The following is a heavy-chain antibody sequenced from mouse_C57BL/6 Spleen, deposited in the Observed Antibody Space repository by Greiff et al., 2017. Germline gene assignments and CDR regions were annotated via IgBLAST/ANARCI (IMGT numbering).Heavy chain of an antibody. Sequence: VQLQQPGAELVKPGASVKLSCKASGYTFTSYWMQWVNQRPGQGLEWIGEIDPSDSYTNYNQKFKGKATLTVDTSSSTAYMQLSSLTSEDAAVYYCARRAIFGDYWGQGTTLTVSS. CDR3: ARRAIFGDY. CDR1: GYTFTSYW. CDR2: IDPSDSYT. J-gene: IGHJ2*01. D-gene: IGHD3-1*01. V-gene: IGHV1-50*01.